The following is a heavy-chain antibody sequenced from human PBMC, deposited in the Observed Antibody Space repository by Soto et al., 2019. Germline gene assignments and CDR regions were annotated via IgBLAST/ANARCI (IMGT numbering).Heavy chain of an antibody. CDR1: GYSFTNYG. V-gene: IGHV1-18*01. D-gene: IGHD6-19*01. CDR3: ARDRGVAPPVAGNTHYYYYMDV. Sequence: QDQLVQSGAEVKKPGASVTVSCKASGYSFTNYGITWVRQAPGQGLEWMGWISAFNGNTHYAQKLEGRVTMTTAPATRTAYMELRSLRSEDTAVYYCARDRGVAPPVAGNTHYYYYMDVWGKGTTVIVSS. J-gene: IGHJ6*03. CDR2: ISAFNGNT.